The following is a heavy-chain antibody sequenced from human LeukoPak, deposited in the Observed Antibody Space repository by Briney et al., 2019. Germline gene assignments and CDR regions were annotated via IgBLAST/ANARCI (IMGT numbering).Heavy chain of an antibody. CDR1: GSSISCSSYH. V-gene: IGHV4-39*01. J-gene: IGHJ4*02. CDR2: MSYSGTT. CDR3: ARHCRAVLVVPVARGEYFDY. Sequence: SETLSLTCTVSGSSISCSSYHWGWIRQSPGEGLQWITSMSYSGTTYYNPSLQSRVTISVDTSKNQFSLKLYSVTAADTAVYYCARHCRAVLVVPVARGEYFDYLGQGTLVTVSS. D-gene: IGHD2-2*01.